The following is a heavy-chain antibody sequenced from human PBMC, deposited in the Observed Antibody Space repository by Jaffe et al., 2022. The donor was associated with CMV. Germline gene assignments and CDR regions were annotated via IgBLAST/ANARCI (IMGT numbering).Heavy chain of an antibody. Sequence: EVQLVESGGGLVQPGGSLRLSCAASGFTFSSYSMNWVRQAPGKGLEWVSYISSSSSTIYYADSVKGRFTISRDNAKNSLYLQMNSLRDEDTAVYYCARNLCSSTSCYTGRGVYYYGMDVWGQGTTVTVSS. CDR1: GFTFSSYS. D-gene: IGHD2-2*02. CDR2: ISSSSSTI. CDR3: ARNLCSSTSCYTGRGVYYYGMDV. V-gene: IGHV3-48*02. J-gene: IGHJ6*02.